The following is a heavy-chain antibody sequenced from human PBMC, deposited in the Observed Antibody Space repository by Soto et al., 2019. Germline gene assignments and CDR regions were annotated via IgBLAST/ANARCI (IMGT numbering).Heavy chain of an antibody. D-gene: IGHD3-9*01. CDR3: ATIPHYDILTGYPYYYMDV. Sequence: PGGSVRLSFSASVFPFSSYAMSGVRPAPGKGLEWVSAISGSGGSTYYADSVKGRFTISRDNSKNTLYLQMNSLRAEDTAVYYCATIPHYDILTGYPYYYMDVWGKGTTVTVSS. J-gene: IGHJ6*03. CDR2: ISGSGGST. V-gene: IGHV3-23*01. CDR1: VFPFSSYA.